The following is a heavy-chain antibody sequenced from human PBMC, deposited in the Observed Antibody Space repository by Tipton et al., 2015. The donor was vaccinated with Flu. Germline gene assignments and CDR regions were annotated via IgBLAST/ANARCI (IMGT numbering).Heavy chain of an antibody. CDR1: GGSISTYY. D-gene: IGHD3-22*01. Sequence: TLSLTCTVSGGSISTYYWSWIRQPPGKGLEWIGFINYNGGTDYNPSLKSRVTISVDTSKNQFSLRLSSVTAADTAVYYCARASYSDYDTSGSSFDYWGQGTLVTVSS. CDR2: INYNGGT. V-gene: IGHV4-59*01. J-gene: IGHJ4*02. CDR3: ARASYSDYDTSGSSFDY.